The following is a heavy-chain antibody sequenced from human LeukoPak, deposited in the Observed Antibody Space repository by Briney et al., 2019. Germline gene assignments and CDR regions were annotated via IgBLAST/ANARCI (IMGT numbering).Heavy chain of an antibody. CDR2: INPRGGST. CDR1: GYTFSTYY. V-gene: IGHV1-46*01. CDR3: ATSYRYDFWSGKPNWFDP. D-gene: IGHD3-3*01. J-gene: IGHJ5*02. Sequence: ASVKVSCKTSGYTFSTYYLHWVRQAPGQGLEWMGLINPRGGSTTYAQKFQGRVAMTRDTSTSTVYMELSSLRSEDTAVYYCATSYRYDFWSGKPNWFDPWGQGTLVTVSS.